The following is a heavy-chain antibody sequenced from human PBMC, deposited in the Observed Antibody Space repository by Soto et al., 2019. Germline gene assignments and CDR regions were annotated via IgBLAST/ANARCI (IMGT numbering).Heavy chain of an antibody. CDR3: ARAAGGPGIAVAGPTYFDY. J-gene: IGHJ4*02. D-gene: IGHD6-19*01. CDR2: IKQDGSEK. Sequence: GGSLRLSCAASGFTFSSYWMSWVRQAPGKGLEWVANIKQDGSEKYYVDSVKGRFTISRDNAKNSLYLQMNSLRAEDTAVYYCARAAGGPGIAVAGPTYFDYWGQGTLVTVSS. V-gene: IGHV3-7*05. CDR1: GFTFSSYW.